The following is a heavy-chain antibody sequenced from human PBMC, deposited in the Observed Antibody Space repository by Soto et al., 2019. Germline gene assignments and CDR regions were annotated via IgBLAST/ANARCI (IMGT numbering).Heavy chain of an antibody. CDR3: ARVRDSGSYYVNWFDP. Sequence: ASVKVSCKASGYTFTSYYMHWVRQAPGQGLEWIGIINPSGGSTSYAQKFQGRVTMTRDTSTCTVYMELSSLRSEDTAVYYCARVRDSGSYYVNWFDPWGQGTLVTVSS. CDR1: GYTFTSYY. V-gene: IGHV1-46*01. D-gene: IGHD1-26*01. J-gene: IGHJ5*02. CDR2: INPSGGST.